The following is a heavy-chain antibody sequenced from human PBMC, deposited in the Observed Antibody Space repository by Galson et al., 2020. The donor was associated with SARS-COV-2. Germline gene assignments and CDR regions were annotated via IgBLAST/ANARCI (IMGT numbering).Heavy chain of an antibody. CDR2: IIPIFGTA. CDR1: GGTFSSYA. CDR3: ARAHDYDILTGYYGFDY. V-gene: IGHV1-69*06. D-gene: IGHD3-9*01. J-gene: IGHJ4*02. Sequence: SVKVSCKASGGTFSSYAISWVRQAPGQGLEWMGGIIPIFGTANYAQKFQGRVTITADKSTSTAYMELSSLRSEDTAVYYCARAHDYDILTGYYGFDYWGQGTLVTVSS.